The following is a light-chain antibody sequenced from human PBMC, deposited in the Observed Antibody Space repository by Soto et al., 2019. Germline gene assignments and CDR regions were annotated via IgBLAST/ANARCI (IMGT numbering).Light chain of an antibody. CDR3: HQYDSWT. Sequence: DIMMTQSPATLPLSPGEGRTPSCRPSQRISGTLARYQQKPGQAPSLLIYGASNRATGIPDSFSGTGSGTAFTLTISRLEPEDFAVYYCHQYDSWTFGQGTKVDIK. CDR1: QRISGT. CDR2: GAS. V-gene: IGKV3-20*01. J-gene: IGKJ1*01.